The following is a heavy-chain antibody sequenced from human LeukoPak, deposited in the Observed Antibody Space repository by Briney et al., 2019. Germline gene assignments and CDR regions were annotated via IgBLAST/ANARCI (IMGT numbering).Heavy chain of an antibody. J-gene: IGHJ4*02. CDR3: ATDYRAVPGL. D-gene: IGHD1-14*01. Sequence: GGSLRLSCAASGFTFSTYAVHWVRQAPGMGLEWVAVISNDGTYTSYGGSVRGRFTIFKDNSKNTLYLQMNNLRAEDGAVYYCATDYRAVPGLWGQGTLVTVSS. V-gene: IGHV3-30*03. CDR1: GFTFSTYA. CDR2: ISNDGTYT.